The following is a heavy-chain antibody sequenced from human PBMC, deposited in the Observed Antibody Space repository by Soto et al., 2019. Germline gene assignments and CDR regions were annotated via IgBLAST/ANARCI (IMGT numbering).Heavy chain of an antibody. D-gene: IGHD3-22*01. CDR3: AKDRNYYDSSGYGGIDY. CDR1: GFTLSSYG. Sequence: GWSLRLSCAASGFTLSSYGMHWVRQAPGKGLEWVAVISYDGSNKYYADSVKGRFTISRDNSKNTLYLQMNSLRAEDTAVYYCAKDRNYYDSSGYGGIDYWGQGTLVTVSS. J-gene: IGHJ4*02. CDR2: ISYDGSNK. V-gene: IGHV3-30*18.